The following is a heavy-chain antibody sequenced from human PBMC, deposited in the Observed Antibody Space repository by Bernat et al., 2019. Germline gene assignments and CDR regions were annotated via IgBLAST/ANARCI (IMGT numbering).Heavy chain of an antibody. V-gene: IGHV4-38-2*01. D-gene: IGHD2-2*01. CDR1: GYSISSGYY. CDR3: ASCSSTSCPPFDY. J-gene: IGHJ4*02. CDR2: IYHSGST. Sequence: QVQLQESGPGLVKPSETLSLTCAVSGYSISSGYYWGWIRQPPGKGLEWIGSIYHSGSTYYNPSLKSRVTISVDTSKNQFSLKLSSVTAADTAVYYCASCSSTSCPPFDYWGREPWSPSPQ.